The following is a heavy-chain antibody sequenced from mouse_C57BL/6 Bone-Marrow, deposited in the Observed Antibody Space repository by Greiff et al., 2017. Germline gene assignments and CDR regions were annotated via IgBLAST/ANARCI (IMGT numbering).Heavy chain of an antibody. J-gene: IGHJ2*01. CDR2: ISDGGSYT. CDR1: GFTFSSYA. Sequence: EVMLVESGGGLVKPGGSLKLSCAASGFTFSSYAMSWVRQTPEKRLEWVATISDGGSYTYYPENVKGRFTISRDNAKNNLYLQMSHLKSEDTARYYCASGLTGYFDYWGQGTTLTVSS. V-gene: IGHV5-4*03. CDR3: ASGLTGYFDY.